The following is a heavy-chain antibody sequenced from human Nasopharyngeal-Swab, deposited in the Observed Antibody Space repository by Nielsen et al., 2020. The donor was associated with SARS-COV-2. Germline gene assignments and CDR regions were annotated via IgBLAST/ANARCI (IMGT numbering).Heavy chain of an antibody. CDR2: INHSGST. V-gene: IGHV4-34*01. D-gene: IGHD5-18*01. J-gene: IGHJ4*02. CDR3: ARGPDTAMVFFDY. CDR1: GGSFSGYY. Sequence: SETLSLTCAVYGGSFSGYYWSWIRQPPGKGLEWIGEINHSGSTNYNPSLESRVTISVDTSKNQFSLKLSSVTAADTAVYYCARGPDTAMVFFDYWGQGTLVTVSS.